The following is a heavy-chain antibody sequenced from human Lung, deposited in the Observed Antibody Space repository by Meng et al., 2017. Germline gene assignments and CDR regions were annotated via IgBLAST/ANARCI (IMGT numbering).Heavy chain of an antibody. D-gene: IGHD2-2*01. CDR2: IYHSGDT. CDR3: ARGPGEAVVPRTMFDY. J-gene: IGHJ4*02. V-gene: IGHV4-4*02. Sequence: VRRQEPGPGLVMPSGTLSLTCGVSGGSISSSNWWSWVRQPPGKGLEWIGEIYHSGDTKYNPSLKSRVTISVDKSKNQFSLKLSSVTAADTAVYYCARGPGEAVVPRTMFDYWGQGTLVTVSS. CDR1: GGSISSSNW.